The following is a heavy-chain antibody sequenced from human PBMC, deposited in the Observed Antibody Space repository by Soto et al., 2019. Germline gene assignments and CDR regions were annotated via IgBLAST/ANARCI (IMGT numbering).Heavy chain of an antibody. D-gene: IGHD6-13*01. CDR1: GFTFSSYG. Sequence: GGSLRLSCAASGFTFSSYGMHWVRQAPGKGLEWVAVISYDGSNKYYADSVKGRFTISRDNSKNTLYLQMNSLRAEDTAVYYCANEPYSSSWSNYYYYYGMDVWGQGTTVTVSS. CDR3: ANEPYSSSWSNYYYYYGMDV. CDR2: ISYDGSNK. J-gene: IGHJ6*02. V-gene: IGHV3-30*18.